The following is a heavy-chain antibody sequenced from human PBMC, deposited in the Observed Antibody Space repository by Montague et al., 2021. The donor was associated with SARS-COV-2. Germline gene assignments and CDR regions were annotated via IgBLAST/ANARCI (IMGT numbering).Heavy chain of an antibody. J-gene: IGHJ4*02. Sequence: SETLSLTCNVSGDSITNTRYFWGWIRQPPGKALEWIGSIYHNGKTYYNPSLERRALLSIDTSKNQFSLRLSSVIASDTAVYYCAVGLNYCFDYWGQGFLVTVSS. V-gene: IGHV4-39*01. CDR2: IYHNGKT. CDR3: AVGLNYCFDY. CDR1: GDSITNTRYF. D-gene: IGHD1-26*01.